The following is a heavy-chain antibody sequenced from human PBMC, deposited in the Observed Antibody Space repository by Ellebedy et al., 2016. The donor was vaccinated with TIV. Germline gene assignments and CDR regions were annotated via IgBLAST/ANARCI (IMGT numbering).Heavy chain of an antibody. J-gene: IGHJ4*02. CDR1: GYTFTNYD. V-gene: IGHV1-8*01. CDR2: MNPNSGNT. Sequence: AASVKVSCKASGYTFTNYDIIWVRQATGQGLEWMGWMNPNSGNTQYAQKFQGRVTITRNISTRIAYMELNILRTEDTAVYFCTRGHTLSSTWYFLFSRGHDRIDFWGQGTPVTVTS. CDR3: TRGHTLSSTWYFLFSRGHDRIDF. D-gene: IGHD6-13*01.